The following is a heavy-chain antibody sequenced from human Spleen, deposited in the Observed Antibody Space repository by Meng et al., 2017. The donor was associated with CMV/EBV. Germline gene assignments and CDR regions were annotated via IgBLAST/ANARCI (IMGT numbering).Heavy chain of an antibody. Sequence: FTFRSDWMSWVRQAPGKGLEWVDNIKQDGSEKYYVDSVKGRFTISRDNAKNSLYLQMNSLRAEGTAVYYCARDPTRSGWSGEAYFDYWGQGTLVTVSS. CDR2: IKQDGSEK. D-gene: IGHD6-19*01. CDR3: ARDPTRSGWSGEAYFDY. J-gene: IGHJ4*02. V-gene: IGHV3-7*01. CDR1: FTFRSDW.